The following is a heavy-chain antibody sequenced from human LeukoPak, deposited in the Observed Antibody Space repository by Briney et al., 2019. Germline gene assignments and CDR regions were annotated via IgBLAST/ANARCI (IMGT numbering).Heavy chain of an antibody. Sequence: GGSLRLSCTASGFTFRNYAMRWVRQAPGKGLEWVSAVSGSGDYTYYADSVKGRFTISRDNSKNTPYLHMNSLRAEDTAVFYCAKAEFGSGSYYISDWGQGTLVTVSS. V-gene: IGHV3-23*01. D-gene: IGHD3-10*01. J-gene: IGHJ4*02. CDR3: AKAEFGSGSYYISD. CDR2: VSGSGDYT. CDR1: GFTFRNYA.